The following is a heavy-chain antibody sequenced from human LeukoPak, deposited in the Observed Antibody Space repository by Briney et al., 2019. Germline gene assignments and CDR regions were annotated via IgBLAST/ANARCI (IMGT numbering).Heavy chain of an antibody. J-gene: IGHJ4*02. Sequence: EASVKVSCKASGYTFTGYYMHWVRQAPGQGLEWMGWINPNSGGTNYAQKFQGRVTMTRDTSISTAYMELSRLRSGGTAVYYCARSLSPAYSSSWYFDYWGQGTLVTVSS. D-gene: IGHD6-13*01. CDR3: ARSLSPAYSSSWYFDY. CDR2: INPNSGGT. V-gene: IGHV1-2*02. CDR1: GYTFTGYY.